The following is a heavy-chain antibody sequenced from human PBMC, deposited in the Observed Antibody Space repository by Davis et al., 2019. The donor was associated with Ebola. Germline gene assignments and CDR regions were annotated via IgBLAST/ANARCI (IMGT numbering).Heavy chain of an antibody. J-gene: IGHJ4*02. D-gene: IGHD6-6*01. V-gene: IGHV3-23*01. Sequence: GESLKISCAASRFTFSIYAMTWVRQAPGQGLQWVSGISGSGGSTYYTDSVKDRFTISRDNSKNTLYLQMNSLRVDDTAVYYCAKDEGSSAYYFDHWGQGTLVTVSS. CDR3: AKDEGSSAYYFDH. CDR1: RFTFSIYA. CDR2: ISGSGGST.